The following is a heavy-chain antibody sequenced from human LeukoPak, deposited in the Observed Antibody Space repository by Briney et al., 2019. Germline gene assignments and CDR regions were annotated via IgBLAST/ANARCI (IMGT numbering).Heavy chain of an antibody. CDR3: ARGPGHTVVVVAAKTVGYMDV. V-gene: IGHV1-2*02. CDR2: INSNSGAT. J-gene: IGHJ6*03. CDR1: GYTFTGYY. D-gene: IGHD2-15*01. Sequence: ASVKVSCKASGYTFTGYYMHWVRQAPGQGLEWMGEINSNSGATNYAPKFQGRVTMTRDTSISTTYMELTRLTSDDAAVYYCARGPGHTVVVVAAKTVGYMDVWGKGTTVTVSS.